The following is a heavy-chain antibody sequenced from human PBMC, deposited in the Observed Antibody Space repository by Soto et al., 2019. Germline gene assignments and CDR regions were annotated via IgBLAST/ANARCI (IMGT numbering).Heavy chain of an antibody. CDR3: AREGVHNYNEYNLDN. CDR1: GFTFSSSE. J-gene: IGHJ4*02. V-gene: IGHV3-48*03. Sequence: EVQLVESGGGLVQPGGSLRLSCVASGFTFSSSEMNWVRLAPGKGLEWVSYISGSLGYVHYADSVKGRFTVSRDNIGTSLYLQMNSLRAEDTAVYYCAREGVHNYNEYNLDNWGLGTLVTVSS. D-gene: IGHD4-4*01. CDR2: ISGSLGYV.